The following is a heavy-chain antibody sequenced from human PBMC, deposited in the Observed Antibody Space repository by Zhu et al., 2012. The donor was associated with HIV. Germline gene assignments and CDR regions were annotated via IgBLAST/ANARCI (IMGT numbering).Heavy chain of an antibody. Sequence: QVQLQESGPGLVKPSETLSLTCTVSGGTISSSSYFWAWIRQTPGKGLEWIGSIYYGGSTHYNPSLKSRLTIYVDTSNNQFSLKLSSVTAADTALYYCDENPYQWLVLVCLFMWWGRGTWSPSLQ. CDR1: GGTISSSSYF. CDR3: DENPYQWLVLVCLFMW. D-gene: IGHD6-19*01. CDR2: IYYGGST. J-gene: IGHJ3*01. V-gene: IGHV4-39*01.